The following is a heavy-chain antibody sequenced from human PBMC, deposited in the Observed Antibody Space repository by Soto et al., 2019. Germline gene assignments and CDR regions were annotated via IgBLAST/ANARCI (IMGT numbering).Heavy chain of an antibody. V-gene: IGHV3-23*01. Sequence: EVQLLESGGGLVQPGGSLRLSCAASGFTFSSYAMSWVRQAPGKGLEWVSAISGSGGSTYYADSVKGRFTISRDNSKNTLYLQMNSLRDEDTAVYYCARDSRSAACFDYWGQGTLVTVSS. CDR3: ARDSRSAACFDY. CDR2: ISGSGGST. J-gene: IGHJ4*02. CDR1: GFTFSSYA. D-gene: IGHD6-13*01.